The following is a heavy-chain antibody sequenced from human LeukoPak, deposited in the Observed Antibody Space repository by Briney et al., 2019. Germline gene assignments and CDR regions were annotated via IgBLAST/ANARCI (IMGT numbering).Heavy chain of an antibody. CDR3: ARQPVGAARYFDY. Sequence: PSETLSLTCTVSGGSISSSSYYWGWIRQPPGKGLEWIGSIYYSGSTNYNPSLKSRVTISVDTSKNQFSLKLSSVTAADTAVYYCARQPVGAARYFDYWGQGTLVTVSS. D-gene: IGHD1-26*01. V-gene: IGHV4-39*07. J-gene: IGHJ4*02. CDR1: GGSISSSSYY. CDR2: IYYSGST.